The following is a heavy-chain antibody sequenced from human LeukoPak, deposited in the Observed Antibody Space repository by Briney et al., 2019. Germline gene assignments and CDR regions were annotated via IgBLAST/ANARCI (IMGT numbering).Heavy chain of an antibody. CDR2: IYYSGNT. Sequence: PSETLSLTCTVSGGSISSSSYYWGWIRQPPGKGLEWIGSIYYSGNTYNNPSLKSRVPISVDTSKNQFSLKLSSVTAADTAVYYCARHSGMTTVTAYLDCWGQGTLVTVSS. J-gene: IGHJ4*02. CDR3: ARHSGMTTVTAYLDC. V-gene: IGHV4-39*01. CDR1: GGSISSSSYY. D-gene: IGHD4-17*01.